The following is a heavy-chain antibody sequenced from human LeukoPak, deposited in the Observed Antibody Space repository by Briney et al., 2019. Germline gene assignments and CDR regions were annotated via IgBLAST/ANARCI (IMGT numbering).Heavy chain of an antibody. CDR3: AREPDGYNSYYFDY. D-gene: IGHD5-24*01. CDR1: GFTFNDYS. Sequence: GGSLRLSCAASGFTFNDYSMSWIRQAPGKGLEWVSYISSSGSHTYYADSVKGRFTISRDNAKNSLSLQMNSLRAEDTAVYYCAREPDGYNSYYFDYWGQGTLVTVSS. J-gene: IGHJ4*02. V-gene: IGHV3-11*04. CDR2: ISSSGSHT.